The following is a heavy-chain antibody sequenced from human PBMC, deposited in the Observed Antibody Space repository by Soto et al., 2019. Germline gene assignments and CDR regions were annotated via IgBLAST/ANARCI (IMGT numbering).Heavy chain of an antibody. CDR2: ISGSGGST. J-gene: IGHJ4*02. Sequence: GGSLRLSCAASGSTFSSYAMSWVRQAPGKGLEWVPAISGSGGSTYYADSVKGRFTISRDNSKNTLYLQMNSLRAEDTAVYYCAKADIVAVVAATFDYWGQGXLVTVYS. D-gene: IGHD2-15*01. CDR1: GSTFSSYA. CDR3: AKADIVAVVAATFDY. V-gene: IGHV3-23*01.